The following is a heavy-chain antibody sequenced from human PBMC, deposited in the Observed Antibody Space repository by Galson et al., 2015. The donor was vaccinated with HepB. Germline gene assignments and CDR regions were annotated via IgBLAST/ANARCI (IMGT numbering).Heavy chain of an antibody. Sequence: LRLSCAASGFTFSSYGMHWVRQAPGKGLEWVAVISYDGSNKYYADSVKGRFTISRDNSKNTLYLQMNSLRAEDTAVYYCARAARDGYNYYFDYWGQGTLVTVSS. CDR2: ISYDGSNK. CDR3: ARAARDGYNYYFDY. J-gene: IGHJ4*02. V-gene: IGHV3-30*03. CDR1: GFTFSSYG. D-gene: IGHD5-24*01.